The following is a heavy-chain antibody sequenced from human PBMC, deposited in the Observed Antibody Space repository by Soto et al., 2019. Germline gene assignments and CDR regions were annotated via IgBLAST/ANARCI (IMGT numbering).Heavy chain of an antibody. Sequence: GGSLRLSCAASGFTFSSYAMSWVRQAPGKGLEWVSAISGSGGSTYYADSVKGRFTISRDNSKNTLYLQMNSLRAEDTAVYYCARYLYSSSSVDPWFDPWGQGTLVTVSS. CDR1: GFTFSSYA. V-gene: IGHV3-23*01. J-gene: IGHJ5*02. CDR2: ISGSGGST. CDR3: ARYLYSSSSVDPWFDP. D-gene: IGHD6-6*01.